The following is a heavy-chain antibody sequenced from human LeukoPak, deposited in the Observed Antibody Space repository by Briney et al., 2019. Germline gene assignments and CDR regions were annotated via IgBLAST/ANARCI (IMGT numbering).Heavy chain of an antibody. CDR3: ARGGTYYPCIDY. CDR1: GYTFTSSY. Sequence: ASVKVSCKASGYTFTSSYINWVRQAPGQGLEWMGWVSAYNGKTSYVQNFQGRVTITTDSSTNTANMYLTSLTSDDTAVYYCARGGTYYPCIDYWGQGTLVTVSS. J-gene: IGHJ4*02. CDR2: VSAYNGKT. D-gene: IGHD1-26*01. V-gene: IGHV1-18*01.